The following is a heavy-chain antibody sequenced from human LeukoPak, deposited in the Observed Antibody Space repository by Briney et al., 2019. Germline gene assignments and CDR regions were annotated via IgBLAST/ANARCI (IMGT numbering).Heavy chain of an antibody. J-gene: IGHJ4*02. Sequence: SETLSLTCTVPGGSISSYYWTWIRQPPGKGLEWIGYIYYTGATSYNPSLKSRVTISVDTSKNQFSLKVTSVTTADTAVYYCAKYGGSGWVIDNWGQGTLVTVSS. D-gene: IGHD6-19*01. V-gene: IGHV4-59*08. CDR1: GGSISSYY. CDR3: AKYGGSGWVIDN. CDR2: IYYTGAT.